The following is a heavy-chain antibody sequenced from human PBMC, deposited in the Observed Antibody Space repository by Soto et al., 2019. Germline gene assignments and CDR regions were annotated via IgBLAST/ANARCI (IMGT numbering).Heavy chain of an antibody. CDR3: ARASREYSSSWFDY. J-gene: IGHJ4*02. V-gene: IGHV4-59*01. CDR1: GDSISSYY. CDR2: IYYSGST. Sequence: SETLSLTCTASGDSISSYYWSWIRQPPGKGLEWIGYIYYSGSTNYNPSLKSRVTISVDTSKNQFSLKLSSVTAADTAVYYCARASREYSSSWFDYWGQGTLVTVSS. D-gene: IGHD6-13*01.